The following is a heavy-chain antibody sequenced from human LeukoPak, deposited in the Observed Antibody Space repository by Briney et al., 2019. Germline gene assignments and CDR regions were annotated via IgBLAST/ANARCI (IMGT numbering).Heavy chain of an antibody. V-gene: IGHV3-23*01. CDR3: ARVTYGSGTYWAFDC. Sequence: GGSLRLSCAASGFTFSSHGMSWVRQAPGKGLEWVSTISGSGDNTYYADSVKGRFTISRDNSKNTLYLQMNSLRAEDTAVYYCARVTYGSGTYWAFDCWGQGTLVTVAS. CDR1: GFTFSSHG. J-gene: IGHJ4*02. D-gene: IGHD3-10*01. CDR2: ISGSGDNT.